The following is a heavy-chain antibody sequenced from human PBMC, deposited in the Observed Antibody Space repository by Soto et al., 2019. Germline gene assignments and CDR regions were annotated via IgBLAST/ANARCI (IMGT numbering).Heavy chain of an antibody. J-gene: IGHJ4*02. CDR2: VYSSGTT. Sequence: SETLSLTCSVSGGSINSYWWSWIRQPAGKGLEWIGRVYSSGTTDYNPSLNSRATLSVETSKNQFSLKLSSVTAADTAVYYCAGDIGSYAYGEGYWGQGIQVTVSS. CDR1: GGSINSYW. CDR3: AGDIGSYAYGEGY. V-gene: IGHV4-4*07. D-gene: IGHD3-10*01.